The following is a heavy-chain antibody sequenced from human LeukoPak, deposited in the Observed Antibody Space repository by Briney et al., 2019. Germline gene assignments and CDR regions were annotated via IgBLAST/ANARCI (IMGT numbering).Heavy chain of an antibody. CDR3: ARAGSYRGFFDY. Sequence: SETLSLTCTVSGGSFSSYYWSWIRQPPGKGLEWIGYIYYSGSTNYNPSLKSRGTISVDTSKNQFSLKLSSVTAADTAVYYCARAGSYRGFFDYWGQGTLLTVSS. V-gene: IGHV4-59*01. J-gene: IGHJ4*02. CDR2: IYYSGST. D-gene: IGHD3-10*01. CDR1: GGSFSSYY.